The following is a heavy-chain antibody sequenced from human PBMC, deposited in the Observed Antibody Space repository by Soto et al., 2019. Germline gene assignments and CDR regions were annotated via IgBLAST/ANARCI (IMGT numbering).Heavy chain of an antibody. V-gene: IGHV2-5*02. CDR2: IFWDDDK. Sequence: SGPTLVNPTQTLTLTCTFSGFSLSTSGVGVGWIRQPPGKALEWLSLIFWDDDKRYSPSLKSRITVTKYTSKNEVGLTMTSMDPVDTATYYCADFTNYYDSSGYYLYYFEYWVQGTQVTVSS. CDR1: GFSLSTSGVG. CDR3: ADFTNYYDSSGYYLYYFEY. D-gene: IGHD3-22*01. J-gene: IGHJ4*02.